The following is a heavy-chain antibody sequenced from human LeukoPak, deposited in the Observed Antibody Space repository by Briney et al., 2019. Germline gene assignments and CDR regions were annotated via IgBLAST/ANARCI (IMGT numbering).Heavy chain of an antibody. Sequence: TSETLSLTCTVSGGSIRSNSHYWGWVRQPPGKGLEWIASIYYRGRAYYNPSLKSRVTISVDTSKNQFSLKLSSVTAADTAVYYCARTSTSWSWGQGILVTVSS. CDR1: GGSIRSNSHY. CDR3: ARTSTSWS. D-gene: IGHD6-13*01. V-gene: IGHV4-39*01. J-gene: IGHJ5*02. CDR2: IYYRGRA.